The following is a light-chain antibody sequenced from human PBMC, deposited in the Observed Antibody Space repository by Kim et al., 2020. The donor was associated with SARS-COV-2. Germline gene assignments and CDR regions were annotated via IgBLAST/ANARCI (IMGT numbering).Light chain of an antibody. CDR3: NSRDSSGNHVV. Sequence: SSELTQDPAVSVALGQTVRITCQGDSLRSYYASWYQQKPRQAPVLVIYGKNNRPSGIPDRFSGSSSGNTASLTITRAQAEDEADYYCNSRDSSGNHVVFGGGTQLTVL. J-gene: IGLJ2*01. CDR2: GKN. CDR1: SLRSYY. V-gene: IGLV3-19*01.